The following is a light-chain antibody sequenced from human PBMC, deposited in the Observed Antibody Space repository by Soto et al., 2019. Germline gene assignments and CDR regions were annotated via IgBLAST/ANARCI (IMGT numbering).Light chain of an antibody. Sequence: PSLTLPVSVEGVPRELLRLSRTGTSSDVGGYNYVSWYQQYPGKAPKLMIYDVSNRPSGVSNRFSGSKSGNTASLTISGLQAEDEADYYCSSYTISNTLVFGSGTKVTVL. CDR1: SSDVGGYNY. CDR3: SSYTISNTLV. V-gene: IGLV2-14*01. CDR2: DVS. J-gene: IGLJ1*01.